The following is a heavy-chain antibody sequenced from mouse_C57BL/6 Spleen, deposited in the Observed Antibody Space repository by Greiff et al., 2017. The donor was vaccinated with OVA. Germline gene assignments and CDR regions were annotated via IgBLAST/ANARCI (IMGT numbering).Heavy chain of an antibody. CDR2: ISYDGSN. CDR3: ARDTSLYDGYYEGFDY. Sequence: EVQLQQSGPGLVKPSQSLSLTCSVTGYSITSGYYWNWIRQFPGNKLEWMGYISYDGSNNYNPSLKNRISITRDTSKNQFFLKLNSVTTEDTATYYCARDTSLYDGYYEGFDYWGQGTTLTVSS. D-gene: IGHD2-3*01. J-gene: IGHJ2*01. CDR1: GYSITSGYY. V-gene: IGHV3-6*01.